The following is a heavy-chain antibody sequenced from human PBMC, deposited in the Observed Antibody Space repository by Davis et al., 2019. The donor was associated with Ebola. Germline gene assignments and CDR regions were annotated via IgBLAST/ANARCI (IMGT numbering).Heavy chain of an antibody. Sequence: SGPTLAKLTQTLTLTCPFSGFSLSTSGVGVGWIRQPPGKALEWLALIYWDDDKRYSPSLKSRLTITKDTSKNQVVLRMTNMDPVDTATYYCTHISYYYDSSGYFPGYWGQGTLVTVSS. V-gene: IGHV2-5*02. CDR1: GFSLSTSGVG. J-gene: IGHJ4*02. D-gene: IGHD3-22*01. CDR2: IYWDDDK. CDR3: THISYYYDSSGYFPGY.